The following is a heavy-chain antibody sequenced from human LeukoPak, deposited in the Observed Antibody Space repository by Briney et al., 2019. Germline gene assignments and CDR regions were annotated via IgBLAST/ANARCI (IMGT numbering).Heavy chain of an antibody. Sequence: GGSLRLSCAASGFTFDDYGMSWVRQAPGKGLEWVSGTNWNGGSTGYADSVKGRFTISRDNAKNSLYLQMNSLRAEDTALYYCARLGPNSSSYYFDYWGQGTLVTVSS. D-gene: IGHD6-6*01. CDR2: TNWNGGST. CDR3: ARLGPNSSSYYFDY. CDR1: GFTFDDYG. V-gene: IGHV3-20*04. J-gene: IGHJ4*02.